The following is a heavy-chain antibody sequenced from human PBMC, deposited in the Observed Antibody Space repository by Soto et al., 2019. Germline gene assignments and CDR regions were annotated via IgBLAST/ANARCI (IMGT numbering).Heavy chain of an antibody. CDR3: AHILATLSMFDP. V-gene: IGHV2-5*01. CDR2: IYWNDDK. CDR1: GFSLSTSGVG. Sequence: QITLKESGPTLVKPTQTLTLTCTFSGFSLSTSGVGVGWIRQPPGKALEWLALIYWNDDKRYSPSLKSRLTITKDTSKTQVVLTMTNMDPVDTATYYCAHILATLSMFDPWGQGTLVTVSS. J-gene: IGHJ5*02. D-gene: IGHD3-3*02.